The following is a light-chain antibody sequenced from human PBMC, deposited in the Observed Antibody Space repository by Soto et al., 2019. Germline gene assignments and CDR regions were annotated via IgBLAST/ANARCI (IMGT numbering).Light chain of an antibody. Sequence: EIVMTQSPATLSVSPGERATLSCRASQSVFSSLAWYQQKRGQAPRLLIYGAATRATGIPARLSGSGSGTEFTLTISSLQSEYFAVYYCQQYHNWPAFGQGTKVEIK. CDR1: QSVFSS. CDR2: GAA. V-gene: IGKV3-15*01. J-gene: IGKJ1*01. CDR3: QQYHNWPA.